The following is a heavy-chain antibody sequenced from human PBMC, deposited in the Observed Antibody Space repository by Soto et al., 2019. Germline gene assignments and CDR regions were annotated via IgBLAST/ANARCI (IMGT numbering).Heavy chain of an antibody. V-gene: IGHV1-3*01. Sequence: QVQLVQSGAEVKKPGASVKVSCKASGDTFSTYALHWVRQAPGQRLEWMGWINAGNGNTKYSQNFQGRGTITRDTSASKAYMEMISLRSEDKAVCYGASQAGLTGGPLDYWGQGTLVTVSS. CDR2: INAGNGNT. D-gene: IGHD7-27*01. CDR3: ASQAGLTGGPLDY. J-gene: IGHJ4*02. CDR1: GDTFSTYA.